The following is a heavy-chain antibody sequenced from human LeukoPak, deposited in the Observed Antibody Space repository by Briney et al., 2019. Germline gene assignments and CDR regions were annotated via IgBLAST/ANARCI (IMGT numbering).Heavy chain of an antibody. V-gene: IGHV5-51*01. CDR2: IYPGDSDT. CDR3: ARAGYSYGYYYYYMDV. CDR1: GYSFTSYW. J-gene: IGHJ6*03. D-gene: IGHD5-18*01. Sequence: GESLKISCKGSGYSFTSYWIGWVRQMPGKGLEWMGIIYPGDSDTRYSPSFQGQVTISADKSISTVYLQWSSLKASDTAMYYCARAGYSYGYYYYYMDVWGKGTTVTVSS.